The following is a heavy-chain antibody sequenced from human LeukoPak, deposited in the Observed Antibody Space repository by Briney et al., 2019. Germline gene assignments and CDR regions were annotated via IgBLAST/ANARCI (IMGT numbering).Heavy chain of an antibody. D-gene: IGHD3-22*01. J-gene: IGHJ4*02. V-gene: IGHV3-72*01. CDR3: TTSRGSGYPFDY. CDR1: GFIFSDHY. CDR2: TRNKAKAFTT. Sequence: PGGSLRLSCAASGFIFSDHYLDWFRKGPVKVLESVGPTRNKAKAFTTEYAASVKGRFTISRDDSKSSLYLQMNSLKTEDTAVYYCTTSRGSGYPFDYWGQGTLVTVSS.